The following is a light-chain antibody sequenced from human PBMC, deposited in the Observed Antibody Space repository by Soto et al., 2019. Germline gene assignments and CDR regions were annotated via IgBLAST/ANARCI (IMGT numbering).Light chain of an antibody. J-gene: IGKJ2*01. CDR3: QPYINWLPYT. V-gene: IGKV3-15*01. CDR1: QSVNSN. Sequence: EIVMTQSPATLSVSPGERATLSCRASQSVNSNLAWYQQKPGQAPSLLIYGASTRATGVPARFSGSGSGTEFTLSISSLHSEDFAVFYCQPYINWLPYTFGQGTKLEIK. CDR2: GAS.